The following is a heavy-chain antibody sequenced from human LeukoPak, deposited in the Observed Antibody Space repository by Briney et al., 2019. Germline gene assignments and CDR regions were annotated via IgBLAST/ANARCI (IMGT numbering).Heavy chain of an antibody. Sequence: SETLSLTCTVSGGSISSSSYYWGWIRQPPGKGLEWIGSIYYSGSTYYNPSLKSRVTISVDTSKNQFSLRLSSVTAADTAVYYCARYPKDGYYYYGMDVWGQGTTVTVSS. D-gene: IGHD2-15*01. CDR3: ARYPKDGYYYYGMDV. CDR1: GGSISSSSYY. V-gene: IGHV4-39*07. CDR2: IYYSGST. J-gene: IGHJ6*02.